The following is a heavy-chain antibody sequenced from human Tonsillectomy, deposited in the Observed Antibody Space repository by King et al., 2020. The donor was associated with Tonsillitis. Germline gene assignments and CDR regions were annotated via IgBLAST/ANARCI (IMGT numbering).Heavy chain of an antibody. D-gene: IGHD6-13*01. CDR2: ISFDASRE. CDR3: ARERLYSRHWGIDY. CDR1: GFAFRSYG. Sequence: VQLVESGGGVVQPGRSLRLSCASSGFAFRSYGMHWVRQAPGKGLEWVAVISFDASRENYADSVKGRFTISRDNSKNTLYLQMNSLRAEDTAVYYCARERLYSRHWGIDYWGQGSLVTVSS. J-gene: IGHJ4*02. V-gene: IGHV3-33*05.